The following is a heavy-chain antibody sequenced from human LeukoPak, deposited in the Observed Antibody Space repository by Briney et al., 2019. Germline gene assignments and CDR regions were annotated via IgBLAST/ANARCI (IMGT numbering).Heavy chain of an antibody. D-gene: IGHD2-2*01. CDR1: GFTFSSYS. Sequence: GGSLRLSCAASGFTFSSYSMNWVRQAPGKGLEWVSSIGSSSSYIYYADSVKGRFTISRDNAKNSLYLQMNSLRAEDTAVYYCARGYQYFDYWGQGTLVTVSS. J-gene: IGHJ4*02. CDR3: ARGYQYFDY. CDR2: IGSSSSYI. V-gene: IGHV3-21*01.